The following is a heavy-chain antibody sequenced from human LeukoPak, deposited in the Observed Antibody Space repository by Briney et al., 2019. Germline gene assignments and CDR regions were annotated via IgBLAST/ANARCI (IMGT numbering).Heavy chain of an antibody. Sequence: SETLSLTCAVSGGSISSRNWWSWVRQPPGKGLEWIGEIYHSGSTNYNPSLKTRVTISVDKSKNQFSLKLSSVTAADTAVYYCARDLMGIAYRGAFYYWGQGTLVTVSS. CDR2: IYHSGST. J-gene: IGHJ4*02. CDR1: GGSISSRNW. CDR3: ARDLMGIAYRGAFYY. D-gene: IGHD6-13*01. V-gene: IGHV4-4*02.